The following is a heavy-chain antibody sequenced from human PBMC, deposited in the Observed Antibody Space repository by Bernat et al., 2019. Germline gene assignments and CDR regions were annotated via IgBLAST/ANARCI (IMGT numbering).Heavy chain of an antibody. J-gene: IGHJ4*02. CDR3: AKDSGGYCSGGSCYSLRFDY. V-gene: IGHV3-23*01. CDR2: ISGSGGST. CDR1: GFTFSSYA. D-gene: IGHD2-15*01. Sequence: EVQLLESGGGLVQPGGSLRLSCAASGFTFSSYAMSWVRQAPGKGLEWVSAISGSGGSTYYADSVKGRFTIYRDNSKNTLYLQMNSLRAEDTAVYYCAKDSGGYCSGGSCYSLRFDYWGQGTLVTVSS.